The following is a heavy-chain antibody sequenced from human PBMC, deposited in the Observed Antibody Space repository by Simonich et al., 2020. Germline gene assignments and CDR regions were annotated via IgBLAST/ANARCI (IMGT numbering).Heavy chain of an antibody. J-gene: IGHJ4*02. D-gene: IGHD2-15*01. CDR1: GYTFTSYG. CDR3: ARASRGTWWYYYFDY. CDR2: ISPYNGNT. V-gene: IGHV1-18*01. Sequence: QVQLVQSGAEVKKPGASVTVSCKASGYTFTSYGISWVRQAPGQGLEWRGWISPYNGNTTYAQKLQGRVTMTTDTSTSTAYMELRSLRSDDTAVYYCARASRGTWWYYYFDYWGQGTLVTVSS.